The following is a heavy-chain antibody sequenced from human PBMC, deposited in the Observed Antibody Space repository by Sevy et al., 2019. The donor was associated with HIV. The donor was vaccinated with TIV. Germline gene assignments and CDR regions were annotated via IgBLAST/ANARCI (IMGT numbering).Heavy chain of an antibody. Sequence: GGSLRLSCAASGFTFSSYAMHWVRQAPGKGLEWVAVISYDGSNKYYADSVKGRFTISRDNSKNTLYLQMNSLRAEDTAVYYWGGVNGGCSSTSCFAWGGVTNAFDIWGQGTMVTVSS. V-gene: IGHV3-30-3*01. CDR1: GFTFSSYA. CDR2: ISYDGSNK. CDR3: GGVNGGCSSTSCFAWGGVTNAFDI. J-gene: IGHJ3*02. D-gene: IGHD2-2*01.